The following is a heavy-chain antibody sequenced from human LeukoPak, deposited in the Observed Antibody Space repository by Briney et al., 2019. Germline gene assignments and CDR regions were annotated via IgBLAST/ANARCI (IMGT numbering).Heavy chain of an antibody. V-gene: IGHV3-30-3*01. CDR1: GYTFTGYY. Sequence: SCKASGYTFTGYYMHWVRQAPGKGLEWVAVISYDGSNKYYADSVRGRFTISRDNSKNTLYLQMNSLRAEDTAVYYCARSLISVQVFLDYWGQGTLVTVSS. D-gene: IGHD6-19*01. J-gene: IGHJ4*02. CDR3: ARSLISVQVFLDY. CDR2: ISYDGSNK.